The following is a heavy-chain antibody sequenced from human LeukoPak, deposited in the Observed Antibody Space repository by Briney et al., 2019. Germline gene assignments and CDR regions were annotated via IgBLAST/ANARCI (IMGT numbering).Heavy chain of an antibody. V-gene: IGHV3-21*01. D-gene: IGHD3-22*01. J-gene: IGHJ4*02. CDR1: GFTFSSYS. Sequence: PGGSLRLSCAASGFTFSSYSMNWVRQAPGKGLEWVSSISSRSSYIYYADSVKGRFTISRDNAKNSLYLQMNSLRAEDTAVYYCAGALMIVVVGFDYWGQGTLVTVSS. CDR2: ISSRSSYI. CDR3: AGALMIVVVGFDY.